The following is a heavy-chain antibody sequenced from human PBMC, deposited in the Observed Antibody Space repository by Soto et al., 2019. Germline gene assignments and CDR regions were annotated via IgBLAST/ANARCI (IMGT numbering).Heavy chain of an antibody. D-gene: IGHD1-26*01. CDR2: IYHSGST. CDR1: GGSISSGGYS. J-gene: IGHJ6*02. CDR3: ARDNVVGAKDYYYYYGMDV. Sequence: SETLSLTCAVSGGSISSGGYSWSWIRQPPGKGLEWIGYIYHSGSTYYNPSLKSRVTISVDRSKNQFSLKLSSVTAADTAVYYCARDNVVGAKDYYYYYGMDVWGQGTTVTVSS. V-gene: IGHV4-30-2*01.